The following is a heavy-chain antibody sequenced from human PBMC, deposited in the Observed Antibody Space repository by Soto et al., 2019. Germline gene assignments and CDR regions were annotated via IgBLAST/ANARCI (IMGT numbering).Heavy chain of an antibody. Sequence: QVQLQESGPGLVKPSQTLSLTCSVSAGSFSSGDYYWSWIRPPPGKGLEWIGYIYYCGSTYFNPSLRSRVTISVETTNSEFSLKLSAVTAADTAVYYCARYCDVFTGLDYWGQGGLVTVS. CDR3: ARYCDVFTGLDY. CDR2: IYYCGST. D-gene: IGHD3-9*01. CDR1: AGSFSSGDYY. V-gene: IGHV4-30-4*01. J-gene: IGHJ4*02.